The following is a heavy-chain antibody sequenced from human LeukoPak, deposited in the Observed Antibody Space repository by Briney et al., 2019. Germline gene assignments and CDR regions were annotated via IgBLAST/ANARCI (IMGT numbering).Heavy chain of an antibody. V-gene: IGHV4-59*08. Sequence: SETLSLTCTVSGGSISRYYWSWIRQPPGKGLEWIGYIYYSGSTSYNPSLKSRVTISVDTSKNQFSLKLSSVTAADTAVYYCARHRVFATVTTFDYWGQGTLVTVSS. CDR2: IYYSGST. CDR3: ARHRVFATVTTFDY. CDR1: GGSISRYY. J-gene: IGHJ4*02. D-gene: IGHD4-17*01.